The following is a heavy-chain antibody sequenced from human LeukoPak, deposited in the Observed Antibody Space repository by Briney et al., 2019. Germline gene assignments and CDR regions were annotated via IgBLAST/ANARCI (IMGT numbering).Heavy chain of an antibody. CDR1: GFTFSSYS. V-gene: IGHV3-21*01. CDR2: ISSSSSYI. D-gene: IGHD4-11*01. CDR3: VRRHDYSNYPDY. Sequence: KTGGSLRLSCAASGFTFSSYSMNCVRQAPGKGLEWVSSISSSSSYIYYADSVKGRFTISRDNAKNSLYLQMNSLRAEDTAVYYCVRRHDYSNYPDYWGQGTLVTVSS. J-gene: IGHJ4*02.